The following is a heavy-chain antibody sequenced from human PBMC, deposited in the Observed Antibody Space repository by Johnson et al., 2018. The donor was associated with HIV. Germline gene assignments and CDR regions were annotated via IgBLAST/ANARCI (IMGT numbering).Heavy chain of an antibody. J-gene: IGHJ3*01. V-gene: IGHV3-30*04. CDR1: GFTFSRNA. Sequence: QVQLVESGGGVVQPGGSLGLSCTASGFTFSRNAMHWVRQPPGKGLEWVAVISFPANEKHYGDSVRCRFTISRDNSKNTLSLQMNSLTTEATAMYYCARGSLTDDSFAEWGQGTMVFVSS. CDR2: ISFPANEK. CDR3: ARGSLTDDSFAE. D-gene: IGHD2-8*01.